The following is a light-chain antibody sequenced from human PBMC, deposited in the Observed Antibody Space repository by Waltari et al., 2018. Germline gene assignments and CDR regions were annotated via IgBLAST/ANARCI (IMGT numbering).Light chain of an antibody. J-gene: IGKJ2*01. CDR3: MQALQTPYT. CDR1: QSLLHSNGNIS. V-gene: IGKV2-28*01. Sequence: IVMTQSPLSLPATPGQPASISCRSSQSLLHSNGNISFDWYLHKPGQSQQLLIYLGSNRASGVPDRFSGSGSGTDVTLKISRVEAEDVGVYYCMQALQTPYTFGQGTKLEIK. CDR2: LGS.